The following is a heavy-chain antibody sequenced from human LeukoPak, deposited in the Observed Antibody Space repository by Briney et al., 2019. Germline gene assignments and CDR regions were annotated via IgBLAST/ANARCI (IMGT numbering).Heavy chain of an antibody. Sequence: ASVKVSCKASGYTFTGYYMHWVRQTPGQGLEWMGWINPNSGGTNYAQKFQGRVTMTRDTSISTAYMELRSLRSDDTAVYYCARDRPFYYDSSGYYMSGDYYGMDVWGQGTTVTVSS. CDR1: GYTFTGYY. J-gene: IGHJ6*02. CDR3: ARDRPFYYDSSGYYMSGDYYGMDV. V-gene: IGHV1-2*02. CDR2: INPNSGGT. D-gene: IGHD3-22*01.